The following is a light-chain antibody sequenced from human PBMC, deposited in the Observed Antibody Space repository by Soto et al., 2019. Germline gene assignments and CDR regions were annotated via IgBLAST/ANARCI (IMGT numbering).Light chain of an antibody. CDR3: ATWDDSLNGPM. J-gene: IGLJ3*02. V-gene: IGLV1-44*01. CDR2: SNN. CDR1: NSNIGSNT. Sequence: QSVLTQPPSASGTPGQRVTISCSGSNSNIGSNTVNWYQQLPGTAPKLLIYSNNQRPPGVPDRFSGSKSGTSASLAISGLQSEDEADYYCATWDDSLNGPMFGGGTKLTVL.